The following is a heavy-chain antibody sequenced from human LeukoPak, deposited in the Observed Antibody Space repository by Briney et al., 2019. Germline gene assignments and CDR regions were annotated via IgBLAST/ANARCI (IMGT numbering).Heavy chain of an antibody. V-gene: IGHV4-59*01. CDR2: IYYSGST. CDR1: GGSISSYY. Sequence: SETLSLTCTVSGGSISSYYWSWIRQPPGKGLEWIGYIYYSGSTNYNPSLKSRVTISVDTSKNQFSLKLSSVTAADTAVYYCARGAIIAAPYYYYGMDVWDQGTTVTVSS. D-gene: IGHD6-13*01. CDR3: ARGAIIAAPYYYYGMDV. J-gene: IGHJ6*02.